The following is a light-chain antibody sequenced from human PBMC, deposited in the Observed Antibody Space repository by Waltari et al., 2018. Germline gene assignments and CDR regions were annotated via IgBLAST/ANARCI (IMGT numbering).Light chain of an antibody. Sequence: QPALTQPASVSGSPGQSITISCTGTSSDVGGYNYVSWYQQHPGKAPKLMIYDVSNRPSGISIRFSGSKSGNTASLTISGLQPEDEADYYCSSYTSSTTLVFGGGTKLTVL. CDR2: DVS. J-gene: IGLJ2*01. CDR1: SSDVGGYNY. CDR3: SSYTSSTTLV. V-gene: IGLV2-14*03.